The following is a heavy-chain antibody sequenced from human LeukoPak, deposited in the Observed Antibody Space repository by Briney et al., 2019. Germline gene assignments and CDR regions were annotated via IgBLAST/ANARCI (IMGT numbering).Heavy chain of an antibody. Sequence: GGSLRLSCAASGFTFSSYWMHWVRQAPGKGLVWVSRINSDGSSTSYADSVKGRFTISRDNAKNTLYLQMNSLRAEGTAVYYCARHPPVTAYYYYGMDVWGQGTTVTVSS. J-gene: IGHJ6*02. CDR1: GFTFSSYW. CDR3: ARHPPVTAYYYYGMDV. CDR2: INSDGSST. D-gene: IGHD2-21*02. V-gene: IGHV3-74*01.